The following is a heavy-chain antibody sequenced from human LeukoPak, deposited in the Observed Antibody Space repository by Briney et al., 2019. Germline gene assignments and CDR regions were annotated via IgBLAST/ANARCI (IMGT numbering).Heavy chain of an antibody. V-gene: IGHV4-61*02. CDR3: ARESSSTWGWFDP. Sequence: SETLSLTCTVSGDSISSGSYYWSWIRQPAGKGLGWIGRLYTSGNTNYNPSLKSRVTISVDSSKNHFSLNLSSVTAADTAVYYCARESSSTWGWFDPWGQGTQVTVSS. D-gene: IGHD2-2*01. CDR2: LYTSGNT. J-gene: IGHJ5*02. CDR1: GDSISSGSYY.